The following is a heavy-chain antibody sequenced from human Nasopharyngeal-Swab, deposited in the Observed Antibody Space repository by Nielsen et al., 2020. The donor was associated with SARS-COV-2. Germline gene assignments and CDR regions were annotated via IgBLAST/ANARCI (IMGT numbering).Heavy chain of an antibody. D-gene: IGHD2-21*01. J-gene: IGHJ4*02. CDR3: ARAVAGGGDDS. V-gene: IGHV4-61*02. Sequence: SETLSLTCTVSGGSISSGDYYWSWIRRPAGKGLEWIGRFYSNGNTNYNPSLKSRVTISRDTSKNQFSLQLSSVTAADTAVYYCARAVAGGGDDSWGQGTLVTVSS. CDR2: FYSNGNT. CDR1: GGSISSGDYY.